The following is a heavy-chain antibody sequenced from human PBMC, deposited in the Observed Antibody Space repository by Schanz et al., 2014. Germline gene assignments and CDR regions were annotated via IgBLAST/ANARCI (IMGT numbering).Heavy chain of an antibody. D-gene: IGHD2-15*01. CDR2: ISYDGSNK. CDR1: GFTLSSYA. V-gene: IGHV3-30-3*01. J-gene: IGHJ4*02. Sequence: QVQLVESGGGVVQPGRSLRLSCAAYGFTLSSYAMHWVHQAPGKGLEWVAVISYDGSNKYYADSVKGRFTISRDNSKNTLYLQMNTLRAEDTAVYYCARDRGYCSGGSCLTFDYWGQGTLVTVSS. CDR3: ARDRGYCSGGSCLTFDY.